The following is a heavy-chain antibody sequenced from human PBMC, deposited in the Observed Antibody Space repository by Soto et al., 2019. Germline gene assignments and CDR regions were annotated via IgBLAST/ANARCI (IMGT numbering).Heavy chain of an antibody. J-gene: IGHJ6*02. D-gene: IGHD6-13*01. CDR2: ISYDGSNK. CDR3: AESSSWPYYYYGMDV. CDR1: GFTFSSYG. Sequence: PGGSLRLSCAASGFTFSSYGMHWVRQAPGKGLEWVAVISYDGSNKYYADSVKGRFTISRDNSKNTLYLQMNSLRAEDTAVYYCAESSSWPYYYYGMDVWGQGTTVTVS. V-gene: IGHV3-30*03.